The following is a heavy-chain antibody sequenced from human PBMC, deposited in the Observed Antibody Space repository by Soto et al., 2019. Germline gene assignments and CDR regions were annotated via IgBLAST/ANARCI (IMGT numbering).Heavy chain of an antibody. V-gene: IGHV5-51*01. CDR3: ARHHGSPGSYFGLDV. Sequence: SGESLKISCTGSGYSFTSYWINWVRHMPGKGLVWMGFIYPGDSDTRYSPSFQGQVTISADKSIDTAYLQWRSLKASDTAVYYCARHHGSPGSYFGLDVWGQGTTVTISS. CDR2: IYPGDSDT. J-gene: IGHJ6*02. CDR1: GYSFTSYW. D-gene: IGHD6-13*01.